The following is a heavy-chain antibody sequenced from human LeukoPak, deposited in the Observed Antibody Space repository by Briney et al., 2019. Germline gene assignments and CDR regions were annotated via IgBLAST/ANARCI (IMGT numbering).Heavy chain of an antibody. J-gene: IGHJ4*02. CDR3: ARDGRYSGYEEIDF. V-gene: IGHV3-21*01. CDR1: GFTFSSYS. D-gene: IGHD5-12*01. CDR2: ISGSGDYI. Sequence: GGSLRLSCAGSGFTFSSYSMNWVRQAPGKGLEWVSCISGSGDYIYYADSVKGRFTISRDNTRNSVYLQMNSLRAEDTAVYYCARDGRYSGYEEIDFWGQGSLVTVSS.